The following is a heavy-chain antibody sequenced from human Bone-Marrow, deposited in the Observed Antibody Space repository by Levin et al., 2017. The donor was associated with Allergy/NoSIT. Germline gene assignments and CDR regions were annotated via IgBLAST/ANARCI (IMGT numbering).Heavy chain of an antibody. CDR3: AKAQVARSNYYYYYGMDV. V-gene: IGHV3-9*01. J-gene: IGHJ6*02. CDR1: GFTFDDYA. CDR2: ISWNSGSI. Sequence: SLKISCAASGFTFDDYAMHWVRQAPGKGLEWVSGISWNSGSIGYADSVKGRFTISRDNAKNSLYLQMNSLRAEDTALYYCAKAQVARSNYYYYYGMDVWGQGTTVTVSS. D-gene: IGHD5-12*01.